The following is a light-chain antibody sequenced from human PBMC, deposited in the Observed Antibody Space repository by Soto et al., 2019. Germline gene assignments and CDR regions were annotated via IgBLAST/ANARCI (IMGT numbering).Light chain of an antibody. CDR2: DAS. CDR1: QSISSW. J-gene: IGKJ1*01. Sequence: DIQMTQSPSTLSASVGDRVTITCRASQSISSWLAWYQQKPGKAPKLLIYDASSLESGVPSRFSGSGSGTEFTLTISSLQPDDFATYYCQQYNSYWTSGQGTKLEIK. CDR3: QQYNSYWT. V-gene: IGKV1-5*01.